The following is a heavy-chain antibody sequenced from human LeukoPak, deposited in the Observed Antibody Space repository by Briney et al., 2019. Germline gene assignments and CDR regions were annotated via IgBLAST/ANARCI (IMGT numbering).Heavy chain of an antibody. CDR3: ARDVGGTVTSWGSSPLDY. J-gene: IGHJ4*02. V-gene: IGHV1-69*13. Sequence: WASVQVSCKASGGTFSSYAISWVRQAPGQGLEWMGGIIPIFGTANYAQKFQGRVTITADESTSTAYMELSSLRSEDTAVYYCARDVGGTVTSWGSSPLDYWGQGTLVTVSS. D-gene: IGHD4-17*01. CDR1: GGTFSSYA. CDR2: IIPIFGTA.